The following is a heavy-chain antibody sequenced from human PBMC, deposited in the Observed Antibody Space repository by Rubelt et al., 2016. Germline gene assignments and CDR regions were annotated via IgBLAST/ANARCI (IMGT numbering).Heavy chain of an antibody. Sequence: DVQLEESGGRLAQPGGSLKLSCTASGFTFSDYAMTWVRQAPGKGLEWVAGLTWDGGSTTYAESVKGGVTVSRDKAKNSLFLQMNSRRSEDTALYYCARHGAYYYFGMDVWGQGTTVTVS. D-gene: IGHD1-26*01. J-gene: IGHJ6*02. CDR1: GFTFSDYA. V-gene: IGHV3-20*04. CDR3: ARHGAYYYFGMDV. CDR2: LTWDGGST.